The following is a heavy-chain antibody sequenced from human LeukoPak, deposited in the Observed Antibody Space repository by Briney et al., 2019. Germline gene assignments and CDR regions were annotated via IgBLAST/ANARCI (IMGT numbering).Heavy chain of an antibody. J-gene: IGHJ5*02. V-gene: IGHV4-34*01. D-gene: IGHD3-3*01. CDR1: GGSFSGYY. CDR3: ARFRTLNYDFWSGRGGFDP. Sequence: SETLSLTCAVYGGSFSGYYWSWIRQPPGKGLEWIGEINHSGSTNYNPSLKSRVTISVDTSKNQFSLKLSSVTAADTAVYYCARFRTLNYDFWSGRGGFDPWGQGTLVTVSS. CDR2: INHSGST.